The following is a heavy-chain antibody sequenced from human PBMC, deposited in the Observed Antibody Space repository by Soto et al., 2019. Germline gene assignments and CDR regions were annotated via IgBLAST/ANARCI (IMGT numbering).Heavy chain of an antibody. J-gene: IGHJ5*02. CDR3: ARAGPGFCTNGVCWFDP. Sequence: SETLSLTCTVYGGSISSYYWSWIRQPPGKGLEWIGYIYYSGSTNYNPSLKSRVTISVDTSKNQFSLKLSSVTAADTAVYYCARAGPGFCTNGVCWFDPWGQGTLVTSP. CDR1: GGSISSYY. CDR2: IYYSGST. V-gene: IGHV4-59*12. D-gene: IGHD2-8*01.